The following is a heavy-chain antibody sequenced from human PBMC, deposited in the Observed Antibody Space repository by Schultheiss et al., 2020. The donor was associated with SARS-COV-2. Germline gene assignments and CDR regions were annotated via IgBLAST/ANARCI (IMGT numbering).Heavy chain of an antibody. CDR2: ISGSGGST. J-gene: IGHJ4*02. D-gene: IGHD3-10*01. Sequence: GESLKISCAASGFTVSSNYMSWVRQAPGKGLEWVSAISGSGGSTYYADSVKGRFTISRDNAKNSLYLQMNSLRAEDTAVYYCARGFPKYYGSGSYGSIDYWGQGTLVTVSS. V-gene: IGHV3-23*01. CDR1: GFTVSSNY. CDR3: ARGFPKYYGSGSYGSIDY.